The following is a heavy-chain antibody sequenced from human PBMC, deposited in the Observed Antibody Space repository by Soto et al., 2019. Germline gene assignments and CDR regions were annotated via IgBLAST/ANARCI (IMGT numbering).Heavy chain of an antibody. Sequence: GGSLRLSCGASGFTFSNYYMSWIRQAPGKGLEWVSYISSTGRTIYYADSVKGRFTVSRDNAQNSLSLKLNSLRVEDTAVYYCARSYSSGWEFAYWAQGTQVTVSS. CDR3: ARSYSSGWEFAY. D-gene: IGHD6-19*01. J-gene: IGHJ4*02. CDR2: ISSTGRTI. V-gene: IGHV3-11*01. CDR1: GFTFSNYY.